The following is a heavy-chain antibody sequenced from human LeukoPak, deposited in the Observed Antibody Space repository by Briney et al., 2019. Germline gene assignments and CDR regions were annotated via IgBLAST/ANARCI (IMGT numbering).Heavy chain of an antibody. CDR1: GFTFSSYG. V-gene: IGHV3-30*02. D-gene: IGHD2-2*02. J-gene: IGHJ4*02. CDR2: IRYDGSNK. Sequence: TGGFLRLSCAASGFTFSSYGMHWVRQAPGKGLEWVAFIRYDGSNKYYADSVKGRFTISRDNSKNTLYLQMNSLRAEDTAVYYCAKGLPAAIGGGFDYWGQGTLVTVSS. CDR3: AKGLPAAIGGGFDY.